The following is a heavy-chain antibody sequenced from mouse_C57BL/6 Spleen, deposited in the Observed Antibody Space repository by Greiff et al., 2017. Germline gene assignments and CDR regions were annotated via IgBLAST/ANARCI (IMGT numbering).Heavy chain of an antibody. Sequence: LVEPGASVKISCKASGYTFTDYYMNWVKQSHGKSLEWIGDINPNNGGTSYNQKFKGKATLTVDKSSSTAYMELRSLTSEDSAVYYCARSAVVATNPMDYWGQGTSVTVSS. D-gene: IGHD1-1*01. V-gene: IGHV1-26*01. CDR1: GYTFTDYY. CDR3: ARSAVVATNPMDY. J-gene: IGHJ4*01. CDR2: INPNNGGT.